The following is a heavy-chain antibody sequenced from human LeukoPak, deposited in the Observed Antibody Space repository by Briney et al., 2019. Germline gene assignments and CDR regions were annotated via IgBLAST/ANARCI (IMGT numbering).Heavy chain of an antibody. Sequence: SETLSLTCTVSGGSLSSYYWSWIRQPPGKGLEWIGYIYYSGSTNYDPSLKSRVTISVDTSKNQFSLKLSSVTAADTAVYYCARWGVLDSRVATTSRTYYYYGMDVWGQGTTVTVSS. V-gene: IGHV4-59*08. CDR1: GGSLSSYY. J-gene: IGHJ6*02. D-gene: IGHD5-12*01. CDR3: ARWGVLDSRVATTSRTYYYYGMDV. CDR2: IYYSGST.